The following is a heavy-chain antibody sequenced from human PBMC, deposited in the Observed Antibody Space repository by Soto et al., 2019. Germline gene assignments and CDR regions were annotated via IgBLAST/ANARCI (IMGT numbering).Heavy chain of an antibody. Sequence: EVPLVESGGGLVQPGGSLRLSCAASGFTFSSYSMNWVRQAPGKGLEWVSYISSSSSTIYYADSVKGRFTISRDNAKNSLYLQMNSLRDEDTAVYYCARDLFGGSGSYPEAPYFDYWGQGTLVTVSS. CDR1: GFTFSSYS. D-gene: IGHD3-10*01. V-gene: IGHV3-48*02. CDR2: ISSSSSTI. J-gene: IGHJ4*02. CDR3: ARDLFGGSGSYPEAPYFDY.